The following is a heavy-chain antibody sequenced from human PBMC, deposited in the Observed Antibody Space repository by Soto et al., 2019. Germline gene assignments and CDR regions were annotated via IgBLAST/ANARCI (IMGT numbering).Heavy chain of an antibody. CDR2: ISSSGSTI. CDR3: ARDAGATVSYHYYYGMDV. Sequence: PGGSLRLSCAASGFTFSDYYMSWIRQAPGKGLEWVSYISSSGSTIYYADSVKGRFTISRDNAKNSLYLQMNSLRAEDTAVYYCARDAGATVSYHYYYGMDVWGQGTTVTVSS. D-gene: IGHD4-17*01. V-gene: IGHV3-11*04. J-gene: IGHJ6*02. CDR1: GFTFSDYY.